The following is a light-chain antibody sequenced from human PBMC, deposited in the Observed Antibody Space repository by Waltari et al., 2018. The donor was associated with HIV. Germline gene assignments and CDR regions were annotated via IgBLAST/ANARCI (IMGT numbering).Light chain of an antibody. Sequence: DIVMTKSPESLTMSPGERATINCKTSRSVVSSSNNQNYLAWYQHKVGQSPKLLIYWASTRAPGVPERFSGGGSGTDFTLTIRGLQADDEAVYYCQQYETVPFTFGPGTTV. J-gene: IGKJ3*01. CDR2: WAS. CDR1: RSVVSSSNNQNY. CDR3: QQYETVPFT. V-gene: IGKV4-1*01.